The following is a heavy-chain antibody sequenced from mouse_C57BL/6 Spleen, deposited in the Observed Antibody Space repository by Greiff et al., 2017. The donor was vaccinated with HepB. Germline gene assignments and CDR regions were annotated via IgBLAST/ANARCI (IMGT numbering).Heavy chain of an antibody. Sequence: EVQLQQSGPELVKPGASVKISCKASGYTFTDYYMNWVKQSHGKSLEWIGDINPNNGGTSYNQKFKGKATLTVDKSSSTAYMELRSLTSEDSAVYYCARSPLLTLGAMDYWGQGTSVTVSS. CDR3: ARSPLLTLGAMDY. J-gene: IGHJ4*01. D-gene: IGHD3-1*01. CDR2: INPNNGGT. CDR1: GYTFTDYY. V-gene: IGHV1-26*01.